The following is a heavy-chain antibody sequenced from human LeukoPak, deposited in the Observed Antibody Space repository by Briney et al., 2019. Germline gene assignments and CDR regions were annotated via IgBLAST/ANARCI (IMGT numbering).Heavy chain of an antibody. J-gene: IGHJ4*02. V-gene: IGHV4-59*01. CDR3: ARSSYGSGSYYADY. D-gene: IGHD3-10*01. Sequence: SETLSLTCTVSGGSISSYYWNWIRQPPGKGLEWIGYIYYSGSTNYNPSLKSRVTISVDTSKNQFSLKLSSVTAADTAVYYCARSSYGSGSYYADYWGQGTLVTVSS. CDR2: IYYSGST. CDR1: GGSISSYY.